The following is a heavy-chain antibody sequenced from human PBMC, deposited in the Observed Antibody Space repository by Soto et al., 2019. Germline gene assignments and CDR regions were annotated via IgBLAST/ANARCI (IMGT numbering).Heavy chain of an antibody. Sequence: GESLKISCKGSGYYFNTYWISWVRQLPGKGLEWVGRIDPSDSSTNSNPSIQGHFTISAYRSITTAFLQWSSLKASDTAIYYCARQRDYHYGMDVWGQGITVTVSS. V-gene: IGHV5-10-1*01. CDR2: IDPSDSST. CDR3: ARQRDYHYGMDV. CDR1: GYYFNTYW. J-gene: IGHJ6*02.